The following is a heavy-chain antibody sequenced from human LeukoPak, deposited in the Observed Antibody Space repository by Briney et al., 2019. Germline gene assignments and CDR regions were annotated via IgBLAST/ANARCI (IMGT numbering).Heavy chain of an antibody. CDR1: GYTFTTYA. CDR2: ISTYNGNT. J-gene: IGHJ4*02. Sequence: ASVKVSCKASGYTFTTYAINWVRQAPGRGLEWMAWISTYNGNTTYAQKFQDRVTLTTDRSTTTAYMELKSLRPDDTAVYYCARESDYGDYSCWGQGTLVTVSS. CDR3: ARESDYGDYSC. V-gene: IGHV1-18*01. D-gene: IGHD4-17*01.